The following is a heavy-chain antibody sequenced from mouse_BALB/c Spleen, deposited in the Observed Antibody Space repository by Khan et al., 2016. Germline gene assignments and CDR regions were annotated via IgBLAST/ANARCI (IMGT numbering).Heavy chain of an antibody. V-gene: IGHV14-3*02. Sequence: VQLQQSGAELVKPGASVKLSCTASGFNIKDTYMHWVKQRPEQGLGWMGRLDPANGNTKYDPKFQGKATITADTTSNTAYLQLSSLTSEPTAAYYCARTPYDYGVAFACWGQGTVVTVAA. J-gene: IGHJ3*01. CDR1: GFNIKDTY. D-gene: IGHD2-4*01. CDR2: LDPANGNT. CDR3: ARTPYDYGVAFAC.